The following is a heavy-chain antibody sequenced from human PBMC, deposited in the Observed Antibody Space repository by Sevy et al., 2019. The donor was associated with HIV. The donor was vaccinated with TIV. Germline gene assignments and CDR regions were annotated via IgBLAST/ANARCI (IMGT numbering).Heavy chain of an antibody. V-gene: IGHV1-3*04. CDR2: VNTRTGDT. Sequence: ASVKVSCKASGYTFNNYIMYWVCQAPGQSLECVGWVNTRTGDTKYAQKFQGRVSISSDTSASTTYMEFNTLRSEDTAVYYCARDFCSGGSCYSAFVYWGQGTLVTVSS. J-gene: IGHJ4*02. D-gene: IGHD2-15*01. CDR3: ARDFCSGGSCYSAFVY. CDR1: GYTFNNYI.